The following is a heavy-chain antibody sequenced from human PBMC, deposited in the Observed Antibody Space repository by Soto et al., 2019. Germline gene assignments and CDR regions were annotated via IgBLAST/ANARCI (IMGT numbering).Heavy chain of an antibody. D-gene: IGHD3-10*01. J-gene: IGHJ4*02. V-gene: IGHV4-30-4*01. CDR2: IYNSGST. CDR1: GGSIISGDYY. CDR3: ARGYGSIDD. Sequence: QVQLQESGPGLVKPSQTLSLTCTVSGGSIISGDYYWSWIRQPPGKGLEWIGYIYNSGSTVYNPSLRXRXTXXVETSKNQVSLKLSSVTAADTAVYYCARGYGSIDDWGQGTLVTVSS.